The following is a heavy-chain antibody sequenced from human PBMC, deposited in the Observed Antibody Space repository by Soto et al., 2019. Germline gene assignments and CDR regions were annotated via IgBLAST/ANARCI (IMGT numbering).Heavy chain of an antibody. CDR3: ASGVSSAAYVSHLNWLDP. CDR2: INHSGTT. Sequence: QVQLQQWGAGLLKPSETLSLSCAVYGGSFSASYWVWIRQPPGKGLEWIGEINHSGTTSYNGSLKSRVTLSVDTLKNQLSLRMTSVTAADTAVYYCASGVSSAAYVSHLNWLDPWGQGTLVTVSS. V-gene: IGHV4-34*02. CDR1: GGSFSASY. D-gene: IGHD3-10*02. J-gene: IGHJ5*02.